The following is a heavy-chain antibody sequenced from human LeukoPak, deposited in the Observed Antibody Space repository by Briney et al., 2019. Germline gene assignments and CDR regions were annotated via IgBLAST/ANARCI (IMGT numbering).Heavy chain of an antibody. CDR2: ISSRSSYI. Sequence: SGGSLRLSCAASGFTFSSYSMNWVRQAPGKGPEWVSSISSRSSYIYYADSVKGRFTISRDNAQNPLYLQMNSLRAEDTAVYYCAKDRGIISDYWGQGTLVTVSS. J-gene: IGHJ4*02. D-gene: IGHD3-10*01. CDR1: GFTFSSYS. V-gene: IGHV3-21*04. CDR3: AKDRGIISDY.